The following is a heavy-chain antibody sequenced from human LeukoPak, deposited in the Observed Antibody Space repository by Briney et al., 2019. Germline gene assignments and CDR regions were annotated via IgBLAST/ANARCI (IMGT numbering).Heavy chain of an antibody. CDR3: ARPSSSGWLYARFFDY. D-gene: IGHD6-19*01. CDR1: GDSVSSKSAA. J-gene: IGHJ4*02. CDR2: TYYRSKWHN. V-gene: IGHV6-1*01. Sequence: SQTLSLTCAISGDSVSSKSAAWNWIRQSPSRGLEWLGRTYYRSKWHNGYAVSVKSRITINPDTSKNQFSLRLSFVTAADTAVYFCARPSSSGWLYARFFDYWGQGILVTVSS.